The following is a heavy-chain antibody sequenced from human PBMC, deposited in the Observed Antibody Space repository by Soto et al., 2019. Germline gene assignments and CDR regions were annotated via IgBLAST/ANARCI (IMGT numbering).Heavy chain of an antibody. CDR1: GGSFSGYY. D-gene: IGHD6-19*01. J-gene: IGHJ6*02. CDR2: INQSGST. V-gene: IGHV4-34*01. CDR3: ARDRIAVGHYYGMDV. Sequence: SETLSLTCAVYGGSFSGYYWSWIRQPPGKGLEWIGEINQSGSTNYNPSLKSRVTKSVDTSKNQFSLKLSSVTAADTAVYYCARDRIAVGHYYGMDVWGQGTTVTVSS.